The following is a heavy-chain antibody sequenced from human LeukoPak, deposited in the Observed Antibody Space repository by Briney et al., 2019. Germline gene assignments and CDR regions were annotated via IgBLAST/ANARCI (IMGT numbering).Heavy chain of an antibody. CDR1: GGYINRYY. Sequence: SETLSLTRSISGGYINRYYWGWIRQPPGKELEWLGHMYFRGTTNYNPSLKSRVTISIDTSKNLLSLNLTSVTAADTAVYYCASWTVATLAFDIWGQGTMVTVSS. D-gene: IGHD4-17*01. CDR3: ASWTVATLAFDI. CDR2: MYFRGTT. V-gene: IGHV4-59*12. J-gene: IGHJ3*02.